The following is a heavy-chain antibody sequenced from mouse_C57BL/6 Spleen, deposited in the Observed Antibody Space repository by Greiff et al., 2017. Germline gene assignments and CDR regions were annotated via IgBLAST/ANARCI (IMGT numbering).Heavy chain of an antibody. CDR3: AGGAFAY. V-gene: IGHV5-17*01. CDR1: GFTFSDYG. J-gene: IGHJ3*01. Sequence: DVLLVESGGGLVKPGGSLKLSCAASGFTFSDYGMHWVRQAPEKGLEWVAYISSGSSTIYYADTVKGRFTISRDNAKNTLFLQVTSLRSEDTAMYYCAGGAFAYWGQGTLVTVSA. CDR2: ISSGSSTI.